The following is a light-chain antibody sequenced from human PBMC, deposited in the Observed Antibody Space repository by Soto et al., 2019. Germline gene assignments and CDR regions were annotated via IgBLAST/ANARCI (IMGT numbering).Light chain of an antibody. CDR1: QSVFSNSNKKKY. J-gene: IGKJ1*01. CDR3: QQYYSTPWT. Sequence: DIVMTQSADSLAASLGERATINCKSSQSVFSNSNKKKYLAWYQQKPGQPPKLLIHWASIRESGVPDRFSGSGSGTDFTLAINSLQAEDVAVYYCQQYYSTPWTFGQGTKVDSK. CDR2: WAS. V-gene: IGKV4-1*01.